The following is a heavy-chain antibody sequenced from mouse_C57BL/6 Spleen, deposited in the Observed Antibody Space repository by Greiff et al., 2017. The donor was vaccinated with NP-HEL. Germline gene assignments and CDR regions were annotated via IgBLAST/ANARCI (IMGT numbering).Heavy chain of an antibody. D-gene: IGHD2-12*01. CDR1: GYAFSSYW. Sequence: VQLVESGAELVKPGASVKISCKASGYAFSSYWMNWVKQRPGKGLEWIGQIYPGDGDTNYNGKFKGKATLTADKSSSTAYMQLSSLTSEDSAVYFCARDDRDYYAMDYWGQGTSVTVSS. CDR2: IYPGDGDT. CDR3: ARDDRDYYAMDY. J-gene: IGHJ4*01. V-gene: IGHV1-80*01.